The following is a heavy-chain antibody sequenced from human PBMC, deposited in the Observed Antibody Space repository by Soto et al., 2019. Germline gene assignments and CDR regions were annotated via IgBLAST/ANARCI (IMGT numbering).Heavy chain of an antibody. CDR1: GFTFSSYG. Sequence: QVQLVESGGGVVQPGRSLRLSCAASGFTFSSYGIPWVRQAPGKGLEWVAVIWYDGSNKYYADSVKGRFTVSRDNPNNTVYLQMDSLRAEDTAVYYCARVRGRFYGSGSYGGIDVWGQGTTVTVSS. CDR2: IWYDGSNK. V-gene: IGHV3-33*08. CDR3: ARVRGRFYGSGSYGGIDV. J-gene: IGHJ6*02. D-gene: IGHD3-10*01.